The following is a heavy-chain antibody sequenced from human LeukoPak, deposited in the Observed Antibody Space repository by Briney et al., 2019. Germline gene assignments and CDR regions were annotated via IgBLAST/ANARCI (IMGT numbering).Heavy chain of an antibody. D-gene: IGHD5-18*01. Sequence: GGSLRLSCAASGFTFDDYTRHWVRQAPGKGLEWVSSISSSSSYIYYADSVKGRFTISRDNAKNSLYLQMNSLRAEDTAVYYCARDIDSYGPSHFDYWGQGTLVTVSS. V-gene: IGHV3-21*01. CDR3: ARDIDSYGPSHFDY. CDR2: ISSSSSYI. CDR1: GFTFDDYT. J-gene: IGHJ4*02.